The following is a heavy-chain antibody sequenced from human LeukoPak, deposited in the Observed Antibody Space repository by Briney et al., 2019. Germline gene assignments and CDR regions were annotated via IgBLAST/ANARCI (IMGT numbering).Heavy chain of an antibody. V-gene: IGHV3-33*01. Sequence: GGSLRLSCAASGFSFNIYGMHWVRQAPGKGLEWVADIWYDGSNKYYADSVKGRFTISRDNSKNTLYLQMNSLRAEDTAVYYCARENDMGYCSGGRCYKGYNAMDVWGQGTTVTVSS. J-gene: IGHJ6*02. CDR3: ARENDMGYCSGGRCYKGYNAMDV. D-gene: IGHD2-15*01. CDR2: IWYDGSNK. CDR1: GFSFNIYG.